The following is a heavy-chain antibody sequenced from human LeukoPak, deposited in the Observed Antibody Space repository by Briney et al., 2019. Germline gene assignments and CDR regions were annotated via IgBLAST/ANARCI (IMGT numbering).Heavy chain of an antibody. V-gene: IGHV4-4*07. CDR3: ARLITGTTTAFDI. J-gene: IGHJ3*02. CDR2: VYTSGST. D-gene: IGHD1-7*01. CDR1: GGSISGYY. Sequence: PSETLSLTCTVSGGSISGYYWSWIRQPAGKGLEWIGRVYTSGSTHYNPSLKSRVTMSVDTSKNQFSLKLSSVTAADTAVYDCARLITGTTTAFDIWGQGTMVTVSS.